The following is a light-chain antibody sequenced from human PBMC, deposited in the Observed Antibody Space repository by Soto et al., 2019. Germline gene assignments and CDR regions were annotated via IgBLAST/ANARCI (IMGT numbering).Light chain of an antibody. CDR2: DAS. CDR3: QQYNSYIT. V-gene: IGKV1-5*01. Sequence: DIQMTHSPSTLSASVGDRVTITFRASQSISSWLAWYQQKPGKAPKLLIYDASSLESGVPSRFSGSGSGTEFTLTISSLQPDDFATYYCQQYNSYITFGRGTRLEIK. J-gene: IGKJ5*01. CDR1: QSISSW.